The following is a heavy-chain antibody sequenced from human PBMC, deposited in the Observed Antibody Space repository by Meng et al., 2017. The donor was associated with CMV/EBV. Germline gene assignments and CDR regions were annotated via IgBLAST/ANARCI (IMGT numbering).Heavy chain of an antibody. CDR3: ARDLRVVPAAVYYFDY. J-gene: IGHJ4*02. D-gene: IGHD2-2*01. Sequence: ETLSLTCTVSGGSISSYYWSWIRQPPGKGLEWVSSISSSSSYIYYADSVKGRFTISRDNAKNSLYLQMNSLRAEDTAVYYCARDLRVVPAAVYYFDYWGQGTLVTVSS. V-gene: IGHV3-21*01. CDR1: GGSISSYY. CDR2: ISSSSSYI.